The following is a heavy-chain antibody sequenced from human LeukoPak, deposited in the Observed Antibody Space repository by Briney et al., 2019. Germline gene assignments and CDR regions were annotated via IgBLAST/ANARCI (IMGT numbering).Heavy chain of an antibody. D-gene: IGHD5-18*01. CDR1: GGTFSSYA. J-gene: IGHJ6*03. CDR2: IIPIFGTA. V-gene: IGHV1-69*05. CDR3: AVGHNSYGPRRHYYYYMDV. Sequence: GASVKVSCEASGGTFSSYAISWVRQAPGQGLEWMGGIIPIFGTANYAQKFQGRVTITTDESTSTAYMELSSLRSEDTAVYYCAVGHNSYGPRRHYYYYMDVWGKGTTVTVSS.